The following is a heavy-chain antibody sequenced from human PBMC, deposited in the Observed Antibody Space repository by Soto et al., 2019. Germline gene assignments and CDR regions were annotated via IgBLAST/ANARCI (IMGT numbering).Heavy chain of an antibody. CDR1: GFXFSSYA. CDR3: AKGPLDIVVVTALDY. J-gene: IGHJ4*02. Sequence: EVQLLESGGGLVXXXGXXXXSCAASGFXFSSYAMSWVRQAPGKGLEXVSAISGSGGSTYYADSVKGRFTISRDNSKNTLYLQMNSLRAEDTAVYYCAKGPLDIVVVTALDYWGQGTLVTVSS. D-gene: IGHD2-21*02. CDR2: ISGSGGST. V-gene: IGHV3-23*01.